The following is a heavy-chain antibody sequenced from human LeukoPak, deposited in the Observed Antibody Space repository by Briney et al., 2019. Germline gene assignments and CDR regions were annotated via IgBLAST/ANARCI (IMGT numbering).Heavy chain of an antibody. J-gene: IGHJ5*02. CDR3: ARAYSSGWYAGWFDP. D-gene: IGHD6-19*01. Sequence: PSETLSLTCTVSGGSISSYYWSWIRQPPGKGLEWIGYIYYSGGTNYNPSLMSRVTISVDTSKNQFSLRLSSVTAADTAVYYCARAYSSGWYAGWFDPWGQGTLVTVSS. V-gene: IGHV4-59*01. CDR2: IYYSGGT. CDR1: GGSISSYY.